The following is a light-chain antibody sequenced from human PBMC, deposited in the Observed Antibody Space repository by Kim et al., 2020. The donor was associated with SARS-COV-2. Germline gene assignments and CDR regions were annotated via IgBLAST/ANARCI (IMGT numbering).Light chain of an antibody. V-gene: IGKV1-39*01. CDR3: QQTYSTPQT. J-gene: IGKJ1*01. Sequence: ASKEDRVTMTCRASQSSSNYVNWYQQKPGKAPNLLIYAGSSLQSGVPSRFSGSGSGTDFTLTISSLQPEDFATYYCQQTYSTPQTFGQGTKVDIK. CDR2: AGS. CDR1: QSSSNY.